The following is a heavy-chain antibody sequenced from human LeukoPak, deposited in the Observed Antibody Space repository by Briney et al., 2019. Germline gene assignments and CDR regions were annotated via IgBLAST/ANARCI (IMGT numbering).Heavy chain of an antibody. V-gene: IGHV3-23*01. CDR1: GFTFKIYA. CDR2: ISRDGDTA. Sequence: GGSLRLSCAGSGFTFKIYAMSWVRQAPGKGLAWVSAISRDGDTAYYADSVKGRFTISRDNSQNTVFLQMNSLRAEDTAVYYCARDPTVTAFLFDYWGQGTLVTVSS. CDR3: ARDPTVTAFLFDY. J-gene: IGHJ4*02. D-gene: IGHD2-21*02.